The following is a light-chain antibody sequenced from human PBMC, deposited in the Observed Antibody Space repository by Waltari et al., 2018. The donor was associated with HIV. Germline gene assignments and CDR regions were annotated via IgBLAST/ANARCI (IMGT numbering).Light chain of an antibody. CDR2: GAS. V-gene: IGKV3-20*01. Sequence: EIVLTQSPGTLSLSPGERATLSCRASQSVSSSYLAWYQQKPGQAPRLLSYGASSRATGIPDRFSGSGSGADFTLSISRLEPEDFAVYYCQQYGRSAFTFGPGTKVDIK. CDR1: QSVSSSY. J-gene: IGKJ3*01. CDR3: QQYGRSAFT.